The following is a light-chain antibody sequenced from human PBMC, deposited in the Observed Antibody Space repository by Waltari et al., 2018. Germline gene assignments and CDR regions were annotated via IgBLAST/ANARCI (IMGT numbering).Light chain of an antibody. J-gene: IGLJ2*01. Sequence: QSVLTQPPSASGSPGQRVTTSCFGSSPNLGTNTRKWNQQPPGTAPKLLLYNKNERPSGVPDRFSGSKSGTSASLAITGLQSEDEANYHCAAWDDSLDGLVFGGGTKLTVL. V-gene: IGLV1-44*01. CDR1: SPNLGTNT. CDR2: NKN. CDR3: AAWDDSLDGLV.